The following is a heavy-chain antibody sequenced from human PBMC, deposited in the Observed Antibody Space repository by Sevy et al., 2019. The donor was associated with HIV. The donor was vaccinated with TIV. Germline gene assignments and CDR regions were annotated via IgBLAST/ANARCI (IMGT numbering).Heavy chain of an antibody. CDR1: GFTFSSYA. V-gene: IGHV3-23*01. CDR2: ISGSGGST. Sequence: GGSLRLSCAASGFTFSSYAMSWVRQAPGKGLEWVSAISGSGGSTYYADSVKGRFTISRDNSKNTLYLQMNSLRAEDTAVYSCGKILGRVKGYGGGWYSFDSWAREPWSPSPQ. J-gene: IGHJ4*02. CDR3: GKILGRVKGYGGGWYSFDS. D-gene: IGHD6-19*01.